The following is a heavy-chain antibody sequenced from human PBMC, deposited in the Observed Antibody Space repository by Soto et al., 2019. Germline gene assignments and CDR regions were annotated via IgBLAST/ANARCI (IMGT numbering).Heavy chain of an antibody. CDR2: ISYDGSNK. CDR1: GFPFPSYG. J-gene: IGHJ6*02. CDR3: ASSGDGWFGELWYGMDV. V-gene: IGHV3-30*03. Sequence: GGSLNLSCPSPGFPFPSYGMHWVRQAPGKGLEWVAVISYDGSNKYYADSVKGRFTISRDNSKNTLYLQMNSLRAEDTAVYYCASSGDGWFGELWYGMDVWGQGT. D-gene: IGHD3-10*01.